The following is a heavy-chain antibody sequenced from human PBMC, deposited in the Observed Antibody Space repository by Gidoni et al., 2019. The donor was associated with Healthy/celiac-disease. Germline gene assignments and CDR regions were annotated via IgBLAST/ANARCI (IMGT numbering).Heavy chain of an antibody. V-gene: IGHV3-33*01. J-gene: IGHJ5*02. D-gene: IGHD3-3*01. CDR3: ARGGRITIFGVVINENWFDP. Sequence: QVQLVESGGGVVQPGRSLRLSCAASGFTFSSYGMHWVRQAPGKGLGWVAVIWYDGSNKYYADSVKGRFTISRDNSKNTLYLQMNSLRAEDTAVYYCARGGRITIFGVVINENWFDPWGQGTLVTVSS. CDR2: IWYDGSNK. CDR1: GFTFSSYG.